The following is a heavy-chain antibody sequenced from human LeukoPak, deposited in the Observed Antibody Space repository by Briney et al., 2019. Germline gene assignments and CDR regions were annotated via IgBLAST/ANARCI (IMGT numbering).Heavy chain of an antibody. J-gene: IGHJ4*02. V-gene: IGHV3-23*01. D-gene: IGHD1-26*01. CDR3: AKEPYSGSIFDS. Sequence: GGSLRLSCAASGFTFSSYAMSWVRQAPGKGLEWVSAISGSGGGAYYADSVKGRFTISRDNPKNTLYLQMNSLRAEDTAVYYCAKEPYSGSIFDSWGQGTLVTVSS. CDR2: ISGSGGGA. CDR1: GFTFSSYA.